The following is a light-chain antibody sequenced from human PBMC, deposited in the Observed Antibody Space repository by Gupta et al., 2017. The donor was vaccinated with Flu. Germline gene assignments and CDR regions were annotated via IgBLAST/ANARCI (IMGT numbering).Light chain of an antibody. CDR3: QEDNSPLYT. V-gene: IGKV1-5*03. Sequence: DIQMTHSPSTLSASVGDRVTITCRASQSISSWLAWYQQKPGRAPKLLIHEASSLESGVPSRFSGSGSGTEFTLTISSLQPDDFATYYCQEDNSPLYTCGQWTKLEIK. CDR1: QSISSW. CDR2: EAS. J-gene: IGKJ2*01.